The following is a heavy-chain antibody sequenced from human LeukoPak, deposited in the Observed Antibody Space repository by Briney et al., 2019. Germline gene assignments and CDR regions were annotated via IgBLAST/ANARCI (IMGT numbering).Heavy chain of an antibody. Sequence: SETLSLTCTVSGGSTSSYYWSWIRQPPGKGLEWIGYIYYSGSTNYNPSLKSRVTISVDTSKNQFSLKLSSVTAADTAVYYCARTPSIAARPKEGYYFDYWGQGTLVTVSS. D-gene: IGHD6-6*01. J-gene: IGHJ4*02. CDR2: IYYSGST. CDR1: GGSTSSYY. CDR3: ARTPSIAARPKEGYYFDY. V-gene: IGHV4-59*08.